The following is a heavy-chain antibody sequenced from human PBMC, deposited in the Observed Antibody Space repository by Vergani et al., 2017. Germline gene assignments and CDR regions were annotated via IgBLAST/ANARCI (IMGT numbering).Heavy chain of an antibody. CDR1: GGTFSSYA. CDR2: IIPIFGTA. V-gene: IGHV1-69*01. CDR3: ARGGGYCSSTSCYTEEYYYYMDV. D-gene: IGHD2-2*02. Sequence: QVQLVQSGAEVKKPGSSVKVSCKASGGTFSSYAISWVRQAPGQGLEWMGGIIPIFGTANYAQKFQGRVTITADESTSTAYMELSNLRSEDTAVYYCARGGGYCSSTSCYTEEYYYYMDVWGKGTTVTVSS. J-gene: IGHJ6*03.